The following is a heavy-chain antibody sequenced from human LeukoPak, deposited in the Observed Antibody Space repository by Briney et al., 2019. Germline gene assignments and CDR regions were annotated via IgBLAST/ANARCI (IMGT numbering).Heavy chain of an antibody. CDR3: ARDYYCSGGSCYSHYFDS. J-gene: IGHJ4*02. D-gene: IGHD2-15*01. CDR2: ISWNSGSI. Sequence: GGSLRLSCAASGFTFDDYAMHWVRQAPGKGLEWVSGISWNSGSIGYADSVKGRFTISRDNAKNSLYLQMNSLRAEDTAVYYCARDYYCSGGSCYSHYFDSWGQGTLVTVSS. CDR1: GFTFDDYA. V-gene: IGHV3-9*01.